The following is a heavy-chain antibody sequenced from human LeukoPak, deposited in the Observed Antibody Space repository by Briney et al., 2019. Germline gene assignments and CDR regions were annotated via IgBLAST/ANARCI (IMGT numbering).Heavy chain of an antibody. CDR1: GFTFSSYS. CDR3: AELGITMIGGV. CDR2: ISSSSSYI. D-gene: IGHD3-10*02. Sequence: GGSLRLSFAATGFTFSSYSMNWVRQAPGKGLEWVSSISSSSSYIYYADSVKGRFTISRDNAKNSLYLQMNSLRAEDTAVYYCAELGITMIGGVWGKGTTVTISS. J-gene: IGHJ6*04. V-gene: IGHV3-21*01.